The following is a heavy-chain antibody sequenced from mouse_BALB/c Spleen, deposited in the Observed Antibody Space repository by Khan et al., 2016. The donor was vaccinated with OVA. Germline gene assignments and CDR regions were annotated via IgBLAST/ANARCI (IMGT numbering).Heavy chain of an antibody. CDR1: GFTFSDFV. Sequence: EVELVESGGGLVQPGGSRKLSCAASGFTFSDFVMHWVRQAPEKGLEWVAYISSGSSSIYYADTVKGRFTISRDNPKNTLFLQMTSLRSEDTAKYYSAKLGDGGYFDVWGAGTTVTVSS. D-gene: IGHD2-3*01. J-gene: IGHJ1*01. CDR3: AKLGDGGYFDV. V-gene: IGHV5-17*02. CDR2: ISSGSSSI.